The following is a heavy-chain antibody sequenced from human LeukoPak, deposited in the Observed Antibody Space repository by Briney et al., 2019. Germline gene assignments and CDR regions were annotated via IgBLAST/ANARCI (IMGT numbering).Heavy chain of an antibody. J-gene: IGHJ3*02. CDR2: ISWNSGSI. CDR1: GFTFDDYA. Sequence: GRSLRLSCAASGFTFDDYALHWVRQAPGKGLEWVSGISWNSGSIGYADSVKGRFNISRDNAKNSLYLQMNSLRAEDMALYYCAKSSRVGSRFTGAFDIWGQGTMVTVSS. D-gene: IGHD3-3*01. CDR3: AKSSRVGSRFTGAFDI. V-gene: IGHV3-9*03.